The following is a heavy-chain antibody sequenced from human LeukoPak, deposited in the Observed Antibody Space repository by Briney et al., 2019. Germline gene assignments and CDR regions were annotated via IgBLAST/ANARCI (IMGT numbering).Heavy chain of an antibody. D-gene: IGHD6-13*01. J-gene: IGHJ4*02. V-gene: IGHV3-23*01. Sequence: GGSLRLSCAASGFTFSSYAMSWVRQAPGKGLEWVSAISGSGGSTYYADSVKGRFTISRDNSKNTLYLQMNSLRAEDTAVYYCAKDRRIAAAGDIYYFDYWGQGTLVTVSS. CDR1: GFTFSSYA. CDR2: ISGSGGST. CDR3: AKDRRIAAAGDIYYFDY.